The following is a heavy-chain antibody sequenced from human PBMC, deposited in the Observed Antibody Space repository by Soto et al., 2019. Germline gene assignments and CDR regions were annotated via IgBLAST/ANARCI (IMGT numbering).Heavy chain of an antibody. J-gene: IGHJ4*02. CDR1: GYSFTSYF. V-gene: IGHV1-46*01. Sequence: ASVKVSWKASGYSFTSYFMHWVRQAPGQGPEWMGIIDPDGGSTSYAQKFQGRVTMTTDTSTSTVYVELSSLRSEDTAVYYCASLIGVDTLRDYWGQGTLVTVSS. D-gene: IGHD3-3*01. CDR2: IDPDGGST. CDR3: ASLIGVDTLRDY.